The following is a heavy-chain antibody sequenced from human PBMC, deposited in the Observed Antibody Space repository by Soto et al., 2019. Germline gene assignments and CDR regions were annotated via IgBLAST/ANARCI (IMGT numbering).Heavy chain of an antibody. CDR3: ARATPSTMVRGVISRSKYYFDY. J-gene: IGHJ4*02. CDR1: GGSISSGGYY. D-gene: IGHD3-10*01. Sequence: SETLSLTCTVSGGSISSGGYYWSWIRQHPGKGLEWIGYIYYSGSTYYNPSLKSRVTISVDTSKNQFSLKLGSVTAADTAVYYCARATPSTMVRGVISRSKYYFDYWGQGTLVTVSS. CDR2: IYYSGST. V-gene: IGHV4-31*03.